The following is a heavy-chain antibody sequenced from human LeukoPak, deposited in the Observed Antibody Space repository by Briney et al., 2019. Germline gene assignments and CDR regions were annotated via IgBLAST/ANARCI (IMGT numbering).Heavy chain of an antibody. CDR1: GFTFRSYW. V-gene: IGHV3-74*01. Sequence: PGGSLRLSCAASGFTFRSYWMHWVRQAPGKGLVWVSQINTDGSSTTYADSVKGRFTVSRDNAKNTLFLQMNSLRAEDTAVYYCARVSRWFDPWGQGTLVTVSS. CDR2: INTDGSST. CDR3: ARVSRWFDP. J-gene: IGHJ5*02.